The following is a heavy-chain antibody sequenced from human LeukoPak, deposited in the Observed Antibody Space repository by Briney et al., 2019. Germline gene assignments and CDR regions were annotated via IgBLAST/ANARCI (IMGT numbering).Heavy chain of an antibody. CDR2: IYYSGTT. CDR3: ARGREYHDSTGYRY. Sequence: SETLSLTCSVSGDSMSSYYWIWIRQPPGKGLEWIGHIYYSGTTNYNPPLKSRVAISVDTSKSQFSLKLSSVTAADTAVYYCARGREYHDSTGYRYWGQGTLVTVSS. CDR1: GDSMSSYY. V-gene: IGHV4-59*01. J-gene: IGHJ4*02. D-gene: IGHD3-22*01.